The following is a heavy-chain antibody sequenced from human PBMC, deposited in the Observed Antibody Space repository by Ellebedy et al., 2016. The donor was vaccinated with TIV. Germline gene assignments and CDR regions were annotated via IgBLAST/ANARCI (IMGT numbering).Heavy chain of an antibody. CDR3: ARGTFIPAAPFDP. Sequence: PGGSLRLSCAASGFRFGDYYMTWIRQAPGKGLEWISFISIDGGATYYSDSVKGRFTISRDNAAQSLYLQINNLRADDTAVYYCARGTFIPAAPFDPWGQGTLVTVSS. CDR1: GFRFGDYY. D-gene: IGHD2/OR15-2a*01. V-gene: IGHV3-11*01. CDR2: ISIDGGAT. J-gene: IGHJ5*02.